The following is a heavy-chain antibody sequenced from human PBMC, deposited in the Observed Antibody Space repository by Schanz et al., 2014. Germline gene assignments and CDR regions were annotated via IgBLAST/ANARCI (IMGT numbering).Heavy chain of an antibody. CDR1: GYTFTSYG. CDR2: IGAFQGNT. D-gene: IGHD2-2*01. CDR3: LRANPTQHVVLPDALRY. J-gene: IGHJ4*02. Sequence: QVQLVQSGAEVKKPGASVKVSCKASGYTFTSYGISWVRQAPGQGFEWMGWIGAFQGNTKYAQKFQDRVTLTSDTSASTAYMELRGLRPDDPAVYYCLRANPTQHVVLPDALRYWGQGTLVSVSS. V-gene: IGHV1-18*01.